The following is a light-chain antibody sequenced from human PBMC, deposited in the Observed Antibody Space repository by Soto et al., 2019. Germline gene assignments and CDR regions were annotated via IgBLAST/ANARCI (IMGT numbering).Light chain of an antibody. J-gene: IGLJ2*01. V-gene: IGLV1-47*01. CDR1: SSNIGSNY. CDR3: AAWDDSLKEGV. Sequence: QSVLTQPPSASGTPGQRVTISCSGSSSNIGSNYVYWYQQLPGTAPKLLIYRNNQRPSGVPDRFSGSKSGTSASLAISGLRSEDEADYYCAAWDDSLKEGVFGGGTKPPS. CDR2: RNN.